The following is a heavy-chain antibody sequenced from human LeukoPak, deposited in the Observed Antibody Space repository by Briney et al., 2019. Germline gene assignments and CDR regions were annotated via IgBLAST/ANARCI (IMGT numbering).Heavy chain of an antibody. CDR1: GGSISSGSYY. Sequence: SETLSLTCTVSGGSISSGSYYWSWIRQPAGKGLEWIGRIYTSGSTNYNPSLKSRVTMSVDTSKNQFSLKLSSVTAADTAVYYCARETGFGELLPDYWGQGTLVTVSS. J-gene: IGHJ4*02. D-gene: IGHD3-10*01. V-gene: IGHV4-61*02. CDR2: IYTSGST. CDR3: ARETGFGELLPDY.